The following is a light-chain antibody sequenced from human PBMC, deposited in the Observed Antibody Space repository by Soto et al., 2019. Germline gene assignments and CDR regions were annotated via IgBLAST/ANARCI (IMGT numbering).Light chain of an antibody. CDR2: DAS. J-gene: IGKJ5*01. CDR3: QQFNNFPFT. Sequence: ASHLTQSASSLSASVGDRVTITCRASQGISSALAWYQQKPGKAPKLLIYDASSLESGVPSRFSGSGSGTDFTLTISSLQPEDFATYYCQQFNNFPFTFGQGTRLEI. CDR1: QGISSA. V-gene: IGKV1D-13*01.